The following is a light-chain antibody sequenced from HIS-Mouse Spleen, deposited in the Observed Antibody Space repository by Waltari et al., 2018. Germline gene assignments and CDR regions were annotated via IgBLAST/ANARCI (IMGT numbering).Light chain of an antibody. V-gene: IGLV1-44*01. Sequence: QSVLTQPPSASGTPGQRVTISCSGRSSNIGSNTVHWYQQPPGTAPKLLIYSNNQRPSGVPDRFSGSKSGTSASLAISGLQSEDEADYYCAAWDDSLNGVVFGGGTKLTVL. CDR1: SSNIGSNT. J-gene: IGLJ2*01. CDR2: SNN. CDR3: AAWDDSLNGVV.